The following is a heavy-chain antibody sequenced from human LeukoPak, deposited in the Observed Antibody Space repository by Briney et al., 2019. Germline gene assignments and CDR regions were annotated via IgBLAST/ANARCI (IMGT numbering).Heavy chain of an antibody. CDR2: ISAYNGNT. D-gene: IGHD3-22*01. CDR3: ARDVLSSGYYYVDFDY. CDR1: GYTFTSYG. J-gene: IGHJ4*02. V-gene: IGHV1-18*01. Sequence: ASVKVSCKASGYTFTSYGVSWVRQAPGQGLEWMGWISAYNGNTNYAQNLQGRVTMTTDTSTRTSYMELRSLRSDDTAVYYCARDVLSSGYYYVDFDYWGQGTLVTVPS.